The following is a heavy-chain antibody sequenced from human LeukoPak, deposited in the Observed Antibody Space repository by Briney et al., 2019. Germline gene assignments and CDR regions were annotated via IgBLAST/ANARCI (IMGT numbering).Heavy chain of an antibody. CDR3: AKDTYDSSGYFDY. V-gene: IGHV3-23*01. J-gene: IGHJ4*02. CDR1: GFTFSSYA. D-gene: IGHD3-22*01. CDR2: ISGSGGST. Sequence: PGGSLRLSCVASGFTFSSYAMSWVRQAPGKGLEWVSAISGSGGSTYYAGSVKGRFTISRDNSKNTLYLQMNSLRAEDTAVYYCAKDTYDSSGYFDYWGQGTLVTVSS.